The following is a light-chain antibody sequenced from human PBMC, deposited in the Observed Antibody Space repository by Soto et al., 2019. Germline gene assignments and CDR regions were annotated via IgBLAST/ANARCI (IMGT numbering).Light chain of an antibody. CDR3: QKYSSVIT. CDR2: AAS. Sequence: DIQLTQSPSFLSASVGDRVTITCRASQGISSYLAWYQQKPVKAPKFLIYAASTLQSGVPSRFSASGSGTEFTLTITSLQPDDVAAYYCQKYSSVITFGQGTRLEI. V-gene: IGKV1-9*01. CDR1: QGISSY. J-gene: IGKJ5*01.